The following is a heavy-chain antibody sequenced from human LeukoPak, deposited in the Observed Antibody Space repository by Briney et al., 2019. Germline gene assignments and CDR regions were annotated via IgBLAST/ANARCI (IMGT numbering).Heavy chain of an antibody. CDR1: GYTFTSYY. J-gene: IGHJ4*02. CDR3: ARDFGGIVVVPAAMHFDY. V-gene: IGHV1-46*01. CDR2: INPSGGST. Sequence: ASVKVSCKASGYTFTSYYMHWVRQAPGQGLEWMGIINPSGGSTNYAQKFQGRVTMTRDTPTSTVYMELSSLRSEDTAVYYCARDFGGIVVVPAAMHFDYWGQGTLVTVSS. D-gene: IGHD2-2*01.